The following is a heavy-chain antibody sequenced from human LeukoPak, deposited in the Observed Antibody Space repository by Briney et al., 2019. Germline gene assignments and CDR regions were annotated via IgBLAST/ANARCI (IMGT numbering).Heavy chain of an antibody. CDR3: AKSLGSVVVNANDY. D-gene: IGHD2-21*01. CDR2: ISWNSGSI. V-gene: IGHV3-9*01. J-gene: IGHJ4*02. CDR1: GFTFDDYA. Sequence: PGGSLRLSCAASGFTFDDYAMRWVRQAPGKGLEWVSGISWNSGSIGYADSVKGRFTISRDNAKNTLYLQMNSLRAEDTAVYYCAKSLGSVVVNANDYWGQGTLVTVSS.